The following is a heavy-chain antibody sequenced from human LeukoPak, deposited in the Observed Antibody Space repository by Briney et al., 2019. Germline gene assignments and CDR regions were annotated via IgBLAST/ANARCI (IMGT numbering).Heavy chain of an antibody. CDR3: ARRYNYYDSSGYYYVDAFDI. CDR1: GGSISSYY. V-gene: IGHV4-59*08. J-gene: IGHJ3*02. CDR2: IYYSGST. Sequence: SETLSLTCTVSGGSISSYYWSWIRQPPGKGLEWIGYIYYSGSTNYNPSLKSRVTISVDTSKNQLSLKLSSVTAADTAVYYCARRYNYYDSSGYYYVDAFDIWGQGTMVTVSS. D-gene: IGHD3-22*01.